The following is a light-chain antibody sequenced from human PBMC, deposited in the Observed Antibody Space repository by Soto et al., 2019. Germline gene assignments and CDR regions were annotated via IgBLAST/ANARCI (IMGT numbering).Light chain of an antibody. CDR1: SSDVGAYNY. CDR3: SSYTRTSTYV. V-gene: IGLV2-14*01. J-gene: IGLJ1*01. CDR2: DVT. Sequence: QSVLTQPASVSGSPGQSITISCTGTSSDVGAYNYVSWYQQHSGKVPKLMVYDVTNRPSGVSNRFSGSKSGNTASLTISGLQAEDEADYYCSSYTRTSTYVFGAGTKVT.